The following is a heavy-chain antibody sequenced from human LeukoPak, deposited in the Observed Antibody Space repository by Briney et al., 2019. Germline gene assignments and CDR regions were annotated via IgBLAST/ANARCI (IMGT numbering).Heavy chain of an antibody. Sequence: GGSLRLSCAASGFTFSSYWMSWVRQAPGKGLEWVANIKQDGSEKYYVDPVKGRFTISRDNAKNSLYLQMNSLRAEDTAVYYCARAGYYYDSSGYFDYWGQGTLVTVSS. V-gene: IGHV3-7*04. CDR2: IKQDGSEK. J-gene: IGHJ4*02. CDR1: GFTFSSYW. D-gene: IGHD3-22*01. CDR3: ARAGYYYDSSGYFDY.